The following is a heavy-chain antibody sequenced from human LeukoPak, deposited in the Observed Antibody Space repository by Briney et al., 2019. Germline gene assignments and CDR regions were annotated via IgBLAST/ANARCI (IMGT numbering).Heavy chain of an antibody. V-gene: IGHV4-39*01. Sequence: SETLSLTCTVSGGSISSSSYYWGWIRQPPGKGLEWIGSIYYSGSTYYNPSLKSRVTISVDTSKNQFSLKLSSVTAADTAVYYCARSADSSGSYVNWGQRTLVTVSS. CDR2: IYYSGST. D-gene: IGHD1-26*01. J-gene: IGHJ4*02. CDR3: ARSADSSGSYVN. CDR1: GGSISSSSYY.